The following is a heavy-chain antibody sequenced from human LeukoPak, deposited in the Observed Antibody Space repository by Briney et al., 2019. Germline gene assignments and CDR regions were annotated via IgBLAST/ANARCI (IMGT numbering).Heavy chain of an antibody. V-gene: IGHV3-21*01. CDR3: ARQRDQSTTLDY. D-gene: IGHD1-26*01. CDR1: GFTFSHYT. J-gene: IGHJ4*02. CDR2: ISSGSSYI. Sequence: PGGSLRLSCAASGFTFSHYTMNWVRQAPGKGLEWVSSISSGSSYIYYADSVRGRFTISRDNAKNSLYLQMNSLRADDTSVYYCARQRDQSTTLDYWGQGALVTVSS.